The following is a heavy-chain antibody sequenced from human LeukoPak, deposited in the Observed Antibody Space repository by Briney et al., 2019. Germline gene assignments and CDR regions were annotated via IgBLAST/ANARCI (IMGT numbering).Heavy chain of an antibody. CDR2: ISDSGGTT. CDR1: GFTFSSFA. D-gene: IGHD3-10*01. V-gene: IGHV3-23*01. Sequence: GGSLRLSCAVSGFTFSSFAMSWVRQPPGKGLEWLSVISDSGGTTFYADSVKGRFTISRDNSKNTLYLQMNSLRAEDTAVYYCAKGASGYGYYFDYWGQGTLVTVPS. J-gene: IGHJ4*02. CDR3: AKGASGYGYYFDY.